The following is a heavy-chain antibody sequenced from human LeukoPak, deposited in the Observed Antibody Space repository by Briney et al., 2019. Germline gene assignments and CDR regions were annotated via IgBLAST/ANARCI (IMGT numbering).Heavy chain of an antibody. CDR1: GGSISSGGYY. CDR2: IYYSGST. Sequence: PSQTLSLTCTVSGGSISSGGYYWGWIRQHPGKGLEWIGYIYYSGSTYYNPSLKSRVTISVDTSKNQFSLKLSSVTAADTAVYYCVRGGSGWYSVALFDYWGQGTLVTVSS. D-gene: IGHD6-19*01. CDR3: VRGGSGWYSVALFDY. V-gene: IGHV4-31*03. J-gene: IGHJ4*02.